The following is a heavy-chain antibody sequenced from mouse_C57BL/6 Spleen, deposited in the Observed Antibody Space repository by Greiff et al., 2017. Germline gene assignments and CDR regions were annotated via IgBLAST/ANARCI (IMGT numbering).Heavy chain of an antibody. Sequence: VQLQQPGAELVKPGASVKMSCKASGYTFTSYWITWVKQRPGQGLEWIGDIYPGSGSTNYNEKVKSKGTLTVDTSSSTAYMQLSSLTSEDSAVYYCTRYGSNYEWYFDVWGTGTTVTVSS. J-gene: IGHJ1*03. CDR2: IYPGSGST. V-gene: IGHV1-55*01. D-gene: IGHD1-1*01. CDR1: GYTFTSYW. CDR3: TRYGSNYEWYFDV.